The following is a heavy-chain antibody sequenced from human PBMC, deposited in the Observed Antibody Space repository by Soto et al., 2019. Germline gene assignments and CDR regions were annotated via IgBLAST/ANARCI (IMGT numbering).Heavy chain of an antibody. D-gene: IGHD1-1*01. CDR3: ARDDLFVDNGLDH. J-gene: IGHJ4*02. V-gene: IGHV3-33*01. CDR1: GFSFSAHG. Sequence: QVQLVESGGGVVRPGTSLRLSCAATGFSFSAHGMHWVRQAPGKGLEWLAVINDGSEEGYADSVRGRFTISRDHARNILYLQMDNLRAEDSALYYCARDDLFVDNGLDHWGQGPLVTVSS. CDR2: INDGSEE.